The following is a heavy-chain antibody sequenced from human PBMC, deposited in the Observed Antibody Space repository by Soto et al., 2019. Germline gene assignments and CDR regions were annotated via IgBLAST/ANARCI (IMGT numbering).Heavy chain of an antibody. CDR1: GYTFSNYW. CDR3: ARQAIYSSWSFDF. V-gene: IGHV5-51*01. Sequence: GESLKISGKAFGYTFSNYWIGWVRQMPGKGLEWMGIIYLADFDTRYSPSLQGQVTISADKSINTAYLQWGSLKASDTAMYYCARQAIYSSWSFDFWGQGTLVTVSS. J-gene: IGHJ4*02. D-gene: IGHD6-6*01. CDR2: IYLADFDT.